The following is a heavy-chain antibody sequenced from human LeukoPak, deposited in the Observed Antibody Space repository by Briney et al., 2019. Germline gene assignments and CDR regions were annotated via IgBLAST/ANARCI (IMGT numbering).Heavy chain of an antibody. CDR2: INHSGST. V-gene: IGHV4-34*01. CDR1: GGSFSGHY. CDR3: ARPRYGSGSLDS. J-gene: IGHJ4*02. D-gene: IGHD3-10*01. Sequence: PSETLSLTCAVYGGSFSGHYWTWIRQPPGKGLEWIGEINHSGSTTYNPSLNSRVTISVDTSKNQFSLRLSSVTAADSAVYYCARPRYGSGSLDSWGQGTLVTVSS.